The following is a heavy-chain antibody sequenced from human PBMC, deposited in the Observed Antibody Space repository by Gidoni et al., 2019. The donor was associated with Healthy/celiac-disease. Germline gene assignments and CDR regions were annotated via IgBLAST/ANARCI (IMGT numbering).Heavy chain of an antibody. Sequence: EVQLVESGGGLVKPGGSLRLSCAASGFTFSNAWMSWVRQAPGKGLEWVGRIKSKTDGGTTDYAAPVKGRFTISRDDSKNTLYLQMNSLKTEDTAVYYCTTGNCSGGSCSDENDAFDIWGQGTMVTVSS. CDR3: TTGNCSGGSCSDENDAFDI. J-gene: IGHJ3*02. D-gene: IGHD2-15*01. V-gene: IGHV3-15*01. CDR1: GFTFSNAW. CDR2: IKSKTDGGTT.